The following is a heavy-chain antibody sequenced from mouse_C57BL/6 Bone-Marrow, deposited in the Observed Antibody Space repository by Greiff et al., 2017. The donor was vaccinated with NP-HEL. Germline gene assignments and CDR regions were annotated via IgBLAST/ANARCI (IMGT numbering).Heavy chain of an antibody. D-gene: IGHD2-4*01. CDR2: IYPGSGNT. CDR1: GYTFTDYY. CDR3: ARYDYDVYFDY. Sequence: VQVVESGAELVRPGASVKLSCKASGYTFTDYYINWVKQRPGQGLEWIARIYPGSGNTYYNEKFKGKATLTAEKSSSTAYMQLSSLTSEDSAVYFCARYDYDVYFDYWGQGTTLTVSS. V-gene: IGHV1-76*01. J-gene: IGHJ2*01.